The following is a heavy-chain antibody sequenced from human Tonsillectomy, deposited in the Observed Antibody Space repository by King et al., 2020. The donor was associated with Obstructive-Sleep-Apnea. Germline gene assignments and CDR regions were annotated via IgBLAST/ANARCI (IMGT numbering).Heavy chain of an antibody. D-gene: IGHD5/OR15-5a*01. CDR1: GGSISTSLYY. V-gene: IGHV4-39*07. CDR3: ARDKSTLIYGMDV. CDR2: IYYSGSA. J-gene: IGHJ6*02. Sequence: QLQESGPGLVKPSETLSVTCTVSGGSISTSLYYWGWIRQPPGKGLEWIGSIYYSGSAYSNPSLKSRVTISLDTSKNHSFLKLNSLTAADTAIYYCARDKSTLIYGMDVWGQGTTVTVSS.